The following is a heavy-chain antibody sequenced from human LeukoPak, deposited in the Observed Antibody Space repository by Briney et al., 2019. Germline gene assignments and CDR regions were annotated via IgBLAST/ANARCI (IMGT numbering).Heavy chain of an antibody. CDR3: ARGSGYYYGDLDY. V-gene: IGHV4-39*01. Sequence: SETLSLTCTVSGGSISSSNYYWGWIRQPPGKGLEWIGSIYYSGSTYYNPSLKSRVTISVDTSKNQFSLKLSSVTAADTAVYYCARGSGYYYGDLDYWGQGTLVTVSS. CDR2: IYYSGST. CDR1: GGSISSSNYY. J-gene: IGHJ4*02. D-gene: IGHD3-22*01.